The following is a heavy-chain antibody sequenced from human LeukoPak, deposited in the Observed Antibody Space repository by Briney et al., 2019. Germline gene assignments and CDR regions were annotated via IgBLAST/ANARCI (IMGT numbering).Heavy chain of an antibody. CDR3: ARGMRRVATIWNY. Sequence: SETLSLTCAVYGGSFSGYYWSWIRQPPGKGLEWIGEINHSGSTNYNPSLKSRVTISVDTSKNQFSLKLSSVTAADTAVYYCARGMRRVATIWNYWGQGTLVTVSS. V-gene: IGHV4-34*01. J-gene: IGHJ4*02. CDR2: INHSGST. CDR1: GGSFSGYY. D-gene: IGHD5-12*01.